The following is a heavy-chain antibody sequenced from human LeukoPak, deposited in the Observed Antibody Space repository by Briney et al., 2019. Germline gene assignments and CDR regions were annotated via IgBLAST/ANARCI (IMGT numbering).Heavy chain of an antibody. CDR1: GGSISSSSYY. Sequence: SETLSLTCTVSGGSISSSSYYWGWIRQPPGKGLEWIGSIYYSGSTYYNPSLKSRVTISVDTSKNQFSLKLSSVTAADTAVYYCAREYYGDYLGWGQGTLVTVSS. J-gene: IGHJ4*02. CDR3: AREYYGDYLG. V-gene: IGHV4-39*02. D-gene: IGHD4-17*01. CDR2: IYYSGST.